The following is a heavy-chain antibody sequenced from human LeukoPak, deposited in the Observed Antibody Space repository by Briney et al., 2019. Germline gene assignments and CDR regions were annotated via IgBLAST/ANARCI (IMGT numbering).Heavy chain of an antibody. D-gene: IGHD7-27*01. V-gene: IGHV3-74*01. J-gene: IGHJ3*02. CDR3: ASVTVLGKRNAFDN. CDR1: GFTFSSYW. Sequence: GGSLRLSCAASGFTFSSYWMHWVRQAPGKGLAWVSRINSDASSTNYADSVKGRFTISRDNAKNTLYLQMNSLRTEDTAVYYCASVTVLGKRNAFDNWGQGIMVTVSS. CDR2: INSDASST.